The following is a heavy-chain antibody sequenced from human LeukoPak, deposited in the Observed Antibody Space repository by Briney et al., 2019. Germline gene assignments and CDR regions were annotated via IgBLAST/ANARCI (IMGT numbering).Heavy chain of an antibody. J-gene: IGHJ4*02. CDR2: ISFDGSQK. Sequence: PGGSLRLSCAASGFTFSNYGMHWVRQAPGKGLEWVALISFDGSQKYYADSVKGRFTISRDNSKSAVYLQMNSLRVEDAAVYYCARVSIGWYSFDYWGQGTLVTVSS. V-gene: IGHV3-30*02. D-gene: IGHD6-19*01. CDR3: ARVSIGWYSFDY. CDR1: GFTFSNYG.